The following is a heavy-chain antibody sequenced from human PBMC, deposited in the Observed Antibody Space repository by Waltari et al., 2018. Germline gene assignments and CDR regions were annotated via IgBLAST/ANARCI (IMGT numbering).Heavy chain of an antibody. D-gene: IGHD3-10*01. CDR2: IDSDGSST. V-gene: IGHV3-74*01. CDR3: GRARVQGVKYFDY. Sequence: DVQLAEPGGGLVQPGGSLRPSFTASGFTFRTYWMHWVRRGPGTGLMWVSRIDSDGSSTSYEDSVRSRFTISRDNAKNTLYLQMDSVRDEDTAVYYCGRARVQGVKYFDYWGRGTLVTVSS. J-gene: IGHJ4*02. CDR1: GFTFRTYW.